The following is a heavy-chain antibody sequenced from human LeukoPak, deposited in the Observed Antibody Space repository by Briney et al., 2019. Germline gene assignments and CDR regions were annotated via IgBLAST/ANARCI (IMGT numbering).Heavy chain of an antibody. CDR1: GGSISSSSYY. Sequence: PSETLSLTCTVSGGSISSSSYYWGWIRQPPGKGLEWIGNIYYSGSTYYNPSLESRVTISVDTSKNQFSLKLSSVTAADTAVYYCASQTWATSDLYDYWGQGTLVTVSS. CDR2: IYYSGST. CDR3: ASQTWATSDLYDY. V-gene: IGHV4-39*01. J-gene: IGHJ4*02.